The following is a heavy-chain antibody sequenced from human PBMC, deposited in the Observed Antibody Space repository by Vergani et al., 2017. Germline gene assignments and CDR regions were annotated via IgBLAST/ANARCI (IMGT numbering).Heavy chain of an antibody. CDR2: IFSNDEK. Sequence: QVTLKESGPVLVQPTETLTLTCTVSGFSLSNARMGVSWIRQPPGKDLEWLAHIFSNDEKSYSTTLRSRLPISKDTDKSQVVLNMTNMDPVDTATYFFAHRRVGGICSTTTGFDYWGQGTLVTVSS. CDR3: AHRRVGGICSTTTGFDY. D-gene: IGHD2-15*01. J-gene: IGHJ4*02. V-gene: IGHV2-26*01. CDR1: GFSLSNARMG.